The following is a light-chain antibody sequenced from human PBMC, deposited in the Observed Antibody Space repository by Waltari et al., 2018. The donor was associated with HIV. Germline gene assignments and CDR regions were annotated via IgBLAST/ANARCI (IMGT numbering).Light chain of an antibody. CDR2: EVT. Sequence: QSALTQPASVSGSPGKSLTLPCTGTSSDVGGYTYVSWYQQHPGKAPTLMIYEVTNRPSGVSNRFSGSKSGNTASLTISGLQVEDEADYYCSSYTSSSLEIFGGGTKLTVL. J-gene: IGLJ2*01. CDR1: SSDVGGYTY. V-gene: IGLV2-14*03. CDR3: SSYTSSSLEI.